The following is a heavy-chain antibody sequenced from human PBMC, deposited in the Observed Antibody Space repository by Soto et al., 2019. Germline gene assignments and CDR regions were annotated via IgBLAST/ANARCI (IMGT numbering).Heavy chain of an antibody. CDR2: IYYTGAT. D-gene: IGHD3-10*01. Sequence: QVQLQESGPGRVKPSQTVSLTCAVSGASMSSGGHSWSWIRQSPGRGLEWIGYIYYTGATYYNPSLKSRVTLSIDRSNNQFSLNVTYVTASDTAVYYCARAPPGPAPRWDVWGQGTTVTVSS. CDR3: ARAPPGPAPRWDV. J-gene: IGHJ6*02. CDR1: GASMSSGGHS. V-gene: IGHV4-30-2*06.